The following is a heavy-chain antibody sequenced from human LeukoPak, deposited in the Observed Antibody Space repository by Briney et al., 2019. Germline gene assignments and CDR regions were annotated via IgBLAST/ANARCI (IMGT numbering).Heavy chain of an antibody. CDR1: GGSISISSYY. CDR3: ATSIAAAGLFDY. CDR2: IYYSGST. Sequence: SETLSLTCTVCGGSISISSYYWGWIRQPPGKGLEWIGSIYYSGSTYYNPSLKSRVTISVDTSKNQFSLKLSSVTAADTAVYYCATSIAAAGLFDYWGQGTLVTVSS. D-gene: IGHD6-13*01. J-gene: IGHJ4*02. V-gene: IGHV4-39*01.